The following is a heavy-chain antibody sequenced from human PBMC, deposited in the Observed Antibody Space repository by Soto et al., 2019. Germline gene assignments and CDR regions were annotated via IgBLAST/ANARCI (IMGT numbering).Heavy chain of an antibody. Sequence: SETLSLTCTVSGGSIGSTIYYWGWIRQPPGKGLELIGSIYYSGSTYFNPSLKSRVTISVDTSKSQFSLRLTSVTAADTAVYYCARHLSTYDYIWGSYRPYYFDYWGQGTLVTVSS. D-gene: IGHD3-16*02. J-gene: IGHJ4*02. CDR3: ARHLSTYDYIWGSYRPYYFDY. CDR2: IYYSGST. V-gene: IGHV4-39*01. CDR1: GGSIGSTIYY.